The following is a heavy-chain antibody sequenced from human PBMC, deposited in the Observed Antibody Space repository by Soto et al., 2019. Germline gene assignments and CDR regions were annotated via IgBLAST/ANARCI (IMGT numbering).Heavy chain of an antibody. Sequence: GGSLRLSCAASGFTFSSYAMSWVRQAPGKGLEWVSAISGSGGSTYYADSVKGRFTISRDNSKNTLYLQMNSLRAEDTAVYYCAKDLDYDFWSGYTGKGAFDIWGQGTMVTVSS. J-gene: IGHJ3*02. D-gene: IGHD3-3*01. CDR1: GFTFSSYA. CDR3: AKDLDYDFWSGYTGKGAFDI. CDR2: ISGSGGST. V-gene: IGHV3-23*01.